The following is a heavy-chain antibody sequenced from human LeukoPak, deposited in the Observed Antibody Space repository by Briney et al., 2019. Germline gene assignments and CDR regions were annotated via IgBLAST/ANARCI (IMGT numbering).Heavy chain of an antibody. V-gene: IGHV3-74*01. CDR2: INSDGSST. CDR1: GFTFSSYW. D-gene: IGHD3-16*01. Sequence: PGGSLRLSCAASGFTFSSYWMHWVRQAPGKGLVWVSRINSDGSSTSYADSVKGRFTISRDNAKNTLYLQMNSLRAEDTAVYYCARNLRPMITFGGVTAHHPTVGYWGQGTLVTVSS. J-gene: IGHJ4*02. CDR3: ARNLRPMITFGGVTAHHPTVGY.